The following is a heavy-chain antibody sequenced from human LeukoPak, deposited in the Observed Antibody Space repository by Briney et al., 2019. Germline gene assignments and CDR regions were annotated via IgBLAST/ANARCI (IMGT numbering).Heavy chain of an antibody. J-gene: IGHJ4*02. Sequence: SQTLSLTCTVSGGSISSGSYYWSWIRQPAGKGLEWIGRIYTSGSTNYNPSLKSRVTISVDTSKNQFSLKLSSVTAADTAVYYCAREKYSSGWYGVGYWGQGTLVTVSS. CDR3: AREKYSSGWYGVGY. D-gene: IGHD6-19*01. V-gene: IGHV4-61*02. CDR1: GGSISSGSYY. CDR2: IYTSGST.